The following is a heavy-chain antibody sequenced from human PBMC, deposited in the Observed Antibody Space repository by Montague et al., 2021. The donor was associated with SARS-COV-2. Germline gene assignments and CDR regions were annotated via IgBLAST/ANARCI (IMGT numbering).Heavy chain of an antibody. CDR1: GGSINSYY. V-gene: IGHV4-59*01. D-gene: IGHD1-26*01. CDR3: ARGTEVGAFDY. CDR2: IYYNGRT. J-gene: IGHJ4*02. Sequence: SETLSLTCTVSGGSINSYYWTWVRQPPGKGLQWIAHIYYNGRTSXIPSLKSRLSVSLDKAKYQFSLELTSVTAADTARYFCARGTEVGAFDYWGQGALVSVSS.